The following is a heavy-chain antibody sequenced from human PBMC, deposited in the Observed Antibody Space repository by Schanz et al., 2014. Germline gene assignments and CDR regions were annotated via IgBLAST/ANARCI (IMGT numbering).Heavy chain of an antibody. CDR1: GFTFSSYG. CDR3: ARARFDYGEVDY. V-gene: IGHV3-33*01. D-gene: IGHD4-17*01. CDR2: IWYDENNK. J-gene: IGHJ4*02. Sequence: QVQLVESGGGVVQFGRSLRLSCVASGFTFSSYGMHWVRQAPGKGLEWVAVIWYDENNKYYADSVKGRFTISRDNSKNTLYLQMNSLRAEDTAVYYCARARFDYGEVDYWGQGTLVTVSS.